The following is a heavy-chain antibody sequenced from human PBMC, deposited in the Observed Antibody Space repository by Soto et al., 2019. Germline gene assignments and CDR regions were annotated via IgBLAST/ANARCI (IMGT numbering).Heavy chain of an antibody. J-gene: IGHJ6*02. Sequence: SVKVSCKASGGTFSNYPISWVRQAPGQGLEWMGGIIPIFGAANYAQKFQGRGTITADESTTTAYVELSSLRSDDTAVYYCARSRLAARPDFSGDILTYYLYGLDVWGQGTTVTVSS. V-gene: IGHV1-69*13. D-gene: IGHD6-6*01. CDR3: ARSRLAARPDFSGDILTYYLYGLDV. CDR1: GGTFSNYP. CDR2: IIPIFGAA.